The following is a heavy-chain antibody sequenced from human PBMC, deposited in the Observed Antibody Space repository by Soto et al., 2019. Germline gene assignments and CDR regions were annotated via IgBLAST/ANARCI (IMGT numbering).Heavy chain of an antibody. J-gene: IGHJ6*03. Sequence: GAAVKVSCKASGYTFTSSGISWVRQAPGQGLEWMGWISAYNGNTNYAQKLQGRVTMTTDTSTSTAYMELRSLRSDDTAVYYCASFIAYVDRSYCSIVFRGKGTS. CDR1: GYTFTSSG. D-gene: IGHD2-21*01. CDR2: ISAYNGNT. V-gene: IGHV1-18*01. CDR3: ASFIAYVDRSYCSIVF.